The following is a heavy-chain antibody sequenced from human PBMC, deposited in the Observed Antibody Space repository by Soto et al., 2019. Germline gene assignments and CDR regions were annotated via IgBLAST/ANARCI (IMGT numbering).Heavy chain of an antibody. D-gene: IGHD1-7*01. CDR2: IIPIFGTA. Sequence: QVQLVQSGAEVKKPGSSVKVSCKASGGTFSSYAISWVRQAPGQGLEWMGGIIPIFGTANYAQKFQGRVTITADESTSTAYMELSSLRSEETAVYYCARAGHNNWNYGRLLYFDLWGRGTLVTVSS. CDR1: GGTFSSYA. V-gene: IGHV1-69*01. CDR3: ARAGHNNWNYGRLLYFDL. J-gene: IGHJ2*01.